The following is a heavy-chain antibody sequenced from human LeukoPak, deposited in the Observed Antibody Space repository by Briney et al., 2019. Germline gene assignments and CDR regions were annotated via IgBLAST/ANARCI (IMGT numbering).Heavy chain of an antibody. CDR2: VNTDGRTT. CDR1: GFTFSNYW. Sequence: GGSLRLSCAVSGFTFSNYWMHWVRQAPGMGLVWVSRVNTDGRTTSYADSVKGRFTISRDNAKNILYLEVNSLRTDDTAVYYCARGGLEPVDYWGQGTLVTVSS. V-gene: IGHV3-74*01. J-gene: IGHJ4*02. CDR3: ARGGLEPVDY. D-gene: IGHD5-24*01.